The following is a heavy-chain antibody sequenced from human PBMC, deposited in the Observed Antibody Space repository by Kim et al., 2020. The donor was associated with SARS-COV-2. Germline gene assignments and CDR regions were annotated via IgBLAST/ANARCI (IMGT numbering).Heavy chain of an antibody. CDR3: ARGFVAVAGTGAFDI. D-gene: IGHD6-19*01. Sequence: SLKRRVTISVDTSKNQFSLKLSSVSAADTAVYYCARGFVAVAGTGAFDIWGQGTMVTVSS. J-gene: IGHJ3*02. V-gene: IGHV4-39*07.